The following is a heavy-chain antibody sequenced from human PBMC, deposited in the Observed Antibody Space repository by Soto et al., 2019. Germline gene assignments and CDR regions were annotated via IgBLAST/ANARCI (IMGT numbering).Heavy chain of an antibody. Sequence: GASVKVSCKAAGGTFSSYTISWVRQAPGQGLERKGRIIPILGIANYAQKFQGRVTITADKSTSTAYMELRSLKSEDTAVYYFSGDGVPVYCSNNSRYYAHAYRGQGTLVTVSS. J-gene: IGHJ4*02. CDR3: SGDGVPVYCSNNSRYYAHAY. CDR2: IIPILGIA. CDR1: GGTFSSYT. D-gene: IGHD2-2*01. V-gene: IGHV1-69*04.